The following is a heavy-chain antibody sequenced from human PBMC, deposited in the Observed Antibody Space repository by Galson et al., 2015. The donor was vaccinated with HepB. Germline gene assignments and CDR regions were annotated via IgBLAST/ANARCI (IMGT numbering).Heavy chain of an antibody. CDR3: ARRGGRYYYDTSEYPHAFDY. D-gene: IGHD3-22*01. V-gene: IGHV3-7*03. Sequence: SLRLSCAASGFTFGSYWMSWVRQAPGKGLEWVANIKQDGSEKSYVDSVKGRFTISRDNAKNSLYLQMSSLRAGDTAIYYCARRGGRYYYDTSEYPHAFDYWGQGTLVTVSS. CDR2: IKQDGSEK. J-gene: IGHJ4*02. CDR1: GFTFGSYW.